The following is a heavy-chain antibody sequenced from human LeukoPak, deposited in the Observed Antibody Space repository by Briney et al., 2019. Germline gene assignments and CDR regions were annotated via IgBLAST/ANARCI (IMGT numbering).Heavy chain of an antibody. V-gene: IGHV4-39*01. CDR2: MYYSGSP. Sequence: SETLSLTCTVSGGSITSGTYYWGWVRQPPGKGLEWIGNMYYSGSPYHNPSLKSRVTISVDTSKNQFSLKLNSVTASDTAVYYCVRSTTVTTWYDYWGQGTLVTVSS. J-gene: IGHJ4*02. D-gene: IGHD4-11*01. CDR1: GGSITSGTYY. CDR3: VRSTTVTTWYDY.